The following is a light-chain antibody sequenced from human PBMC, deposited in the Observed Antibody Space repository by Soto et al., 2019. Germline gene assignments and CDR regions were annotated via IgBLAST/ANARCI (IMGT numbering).Light chain of an antibody. CDR2: DAS. CDR1: TGITSH. Sequence: EIVLPQPPAPQSWSPGEGPTLSSMSLTGITSHFAWYRHKPGRAPRLLIYDASNRATGNPARCSGSGSGTAFTLPISSLEPDDFGVYYCQQRSNWPPVTFGGGTKVEIK. V-gene: IGKV3-11*01. CDR3: QQRSNWPPVT. J-gene: IGKJ4*02.